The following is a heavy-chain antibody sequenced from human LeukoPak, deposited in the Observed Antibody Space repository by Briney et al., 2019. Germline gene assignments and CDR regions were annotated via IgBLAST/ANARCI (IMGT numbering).Heavy chain of an antibody. V-gene: IGHV4-34*01. CDR3: ARGARYYDFWSGYPGLFDY. Sequence: SETLSLTCAVYGGSFSGYYWSWIRQPPGKGLEWIGEINHSGSTNYNPSLKSRVTISVDTSKNQFSLKLSSVTAADTAVYYCARGARYYDFWSGYPGLFDYWGQGTLVTVSS. CDR2: INHSGST. J-gene: IGHJ4*02. D-gene: IGHD3-3*01. CDR1: GGSFSGYY.